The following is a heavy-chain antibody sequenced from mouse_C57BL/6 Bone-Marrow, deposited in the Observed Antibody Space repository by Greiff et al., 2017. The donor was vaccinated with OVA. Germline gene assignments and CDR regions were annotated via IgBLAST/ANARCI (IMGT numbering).Heavy chain of an antibody. CDR2: IWRGGST. Sequence: VKLMESGPGLVQPSQSLSITCTVSGFSLTSYGVHWVRQSPGKGLEWLGVIWRGGSTDYNAAFMSRLSITKDNSKSQVFFKMNSLQADDTAIYYCAKIYGSSGYAMDYWGQGTSVTVSS. J-gene: IGHJ4*01. CDR3: AKIYGSSGYAMDY. CDR1: GFSLTSYG. D-gene: IGHD1-1*01. V-gene: IGHV2-5*01.